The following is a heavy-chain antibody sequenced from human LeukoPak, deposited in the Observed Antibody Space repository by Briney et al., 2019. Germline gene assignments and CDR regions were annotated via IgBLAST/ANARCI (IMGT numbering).Heavy chain of an antibody. Sequence: GGTLRLSCAASGFTFSSYGMNWVRQAPGKGLEWVSAISGSGGSTYYADSVKGRFTISRDNSKNTLYLQMNSLRAEDTAVYYCAKVYYDSSGYYYYFDYWGQGTLVTVSS. CDR1: GFTFSSYG. CDR3: AKVYYDSSGYYYYFDY. CDR2: ISGSGGST. D-gene: IGHD3-22*01. J-gene: IGHJ4*02. V-gene: IGHV3-23*01.